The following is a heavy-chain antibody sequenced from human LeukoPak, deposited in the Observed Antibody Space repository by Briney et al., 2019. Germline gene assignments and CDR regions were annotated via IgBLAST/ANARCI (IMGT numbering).Heavy chain of an antibody. V-gene: IGHV3-23*01. D-gene: IGHD1-26*01. CDR3: AKGDPDSGSYRQVDY. CDR1: GFTFSSYA. J-gene: IGHJ4*02. CDR2: ISGSGGST. Sequence: GGSLRLSCAASGFTFSSYAMSWVRQAPGRGLEWVSAISGSGGSTYYADSVKGRFTISRDNSKNTLYLQMNSLRAEDTAVYYCAKGDPDSGSYRQVDYWGQGTLVTVSS.